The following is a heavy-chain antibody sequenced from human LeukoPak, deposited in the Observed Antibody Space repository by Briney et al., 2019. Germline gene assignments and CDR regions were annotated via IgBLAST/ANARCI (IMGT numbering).Heavy chain of an antibody. CDR2: ISYDGSDK. D-gene: IGHD1-26*01. V-gene: IGHV3-33*05. CDR3: ARGVGAYQYYGMDV. CDR1: GFTFSSYG. Sequence: GGSLRLSCVASGFTFSSYGMHWVRQAPGKGLQWVAVISYDGSDKYYADSVKGRFTISRDNSKNSLYLQMNTLRAEDTAVYYCARGVGAYQYYGMDVWGQGTTVTVSS. J-gene: IGHJ6*02.